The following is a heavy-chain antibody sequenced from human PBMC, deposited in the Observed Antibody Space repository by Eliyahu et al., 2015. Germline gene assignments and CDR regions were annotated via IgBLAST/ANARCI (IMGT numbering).Heavy chain of an antibody. Sequence: QVQLQESGPGLVKPSQTLSLTCPVSAXSISSGDYYWSWVRPPPGKGLEWIGYIYYSGSTYYNPSLKSRVTISVDTSKNQFSLKLSSVTAADTAVYYCARVGRAARFDPWGQGTLVTVSS. D-gene: IGHD1-1*01. J-gene: IGHJ5*02. V-gene: IGHV4-30-4*01. CDR1: AXSISSGDYY. CDR3: ARVGRAARFDP. CDR2: IYYSGST.